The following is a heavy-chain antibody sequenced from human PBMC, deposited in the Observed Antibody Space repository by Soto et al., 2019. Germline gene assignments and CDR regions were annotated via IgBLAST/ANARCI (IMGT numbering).Heavy chain of an antibody. J-gene: IGHJ4*02. CDR1: GYTFSAYY. V-gene: IGHV1-2*02. CDR2: INPSNEIT. D-gene: IGHD1-26*01. CDR3: MRGGWGDSPIDY. Sequence: QVYLLHSGAEVKKVGASVKVSCNTSGYTFSAYYVHWARRAPGRGFQWLGWINPSNEITTFSEFFQGRITMTRDTSTNTVHMELNMLTSDYRAVYYCMRGGWGDSPIDYWGQGTQVTVSS.